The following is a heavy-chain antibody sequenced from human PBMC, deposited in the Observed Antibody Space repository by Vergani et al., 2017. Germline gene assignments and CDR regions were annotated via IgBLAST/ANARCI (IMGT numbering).Heavy chain of an antibody. D-gene: IGHD3-22*01. Sequence: QLQLQESGPGLVKPSETLSLTCTVSGGSISSSSYYWGWIRQPPGKGLEWIGSIYYSGSTYYNPSLKSRVTISVDTSKNQFSLKLSSVTAADTAVYYCAKDHYYDSSGYGGGASFFDYWGQGTLVTVSS. CDR1: GGSISSSSYY. CDR2: IYYSGST. V-gene: IGHV4-39*02. CDR3: AKDHYYDSSGYGGGASFFDY. J-gene: IGHJ4*02.